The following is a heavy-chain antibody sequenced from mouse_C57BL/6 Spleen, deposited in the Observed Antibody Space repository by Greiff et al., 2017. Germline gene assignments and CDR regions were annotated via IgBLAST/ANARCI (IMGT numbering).Heavy chain of an antibody. J-gene: IGHJ3*01. V-gene: IGHV5-9-1*02. CDR1: GFTFSSYA. CDR2: ISSGGDYI. Sequence: EVQLVESGEGLVKPGGSLKLSCAASGFTFSSYAMSWVRQTPEKRLEWVAYISSGGDYIYYADTVKGRFTISRDNARNTLYLQMSSLKSEDTAMYYCTRERAAQATFAYWGQGTLVTVSA. D-gene: IGHD3-2*02. CDR3: TRERAAQATFAY.